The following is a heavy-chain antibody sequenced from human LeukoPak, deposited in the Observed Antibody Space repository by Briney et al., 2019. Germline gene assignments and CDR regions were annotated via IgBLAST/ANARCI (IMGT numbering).Heavy chain of an antibody. D-gene: IGHD3-3*01. CDR1: GFTFSSYW. V-gene: IGHV3-74*01. J-gene: IGHJ4*02. CDR2: INSDGSST. Sequence: PRGSLRLSCAASGFTFSSYWMHWVRQAPGKGLVWVSRINSDGSSTSYADSVKGRFTISRDNAKNTLYLQMNSLRAEDTAVYYCAREEYNSIFGVVILDYWGQGTLVTVSS. CDR3: AREEYNSIFGVVILDY.